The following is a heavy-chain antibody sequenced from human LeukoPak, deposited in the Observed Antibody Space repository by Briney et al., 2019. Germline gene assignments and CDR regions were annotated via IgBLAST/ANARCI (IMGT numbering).Heavy chain of an antibody. CDR3: VKDRSIAAPNNDFFDS. Sequence: GGSLRLSCSASGLTFNRFYLHWVRQAPGKGPEFVSHISSNGATTYYADSVKGGFTISRDNSKNTLYLQMSSLRADDTAVYYCVKDRSIAAPNNDFFDSWGQGALVTVSS. CDR2: ISSNGATT. D-gene: IGHD6-6*01. V-gene: IGHV3-64D*06. CDR1: GLTFNRFY. J-gene: IGHJ4*02.